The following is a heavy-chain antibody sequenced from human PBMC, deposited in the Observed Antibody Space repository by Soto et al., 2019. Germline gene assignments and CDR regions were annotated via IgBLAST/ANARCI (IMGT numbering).Heavy chain of an antibody. D-gene: IGHD4-17*01. V-gene: IGHV3-23*01. CDR3: AKVGRTTVTPGDWFDP. Sequence: EVQLLESGGGLVQPGGSLRLSCAASGFTFSSYAMSWVRQAPGKGLEWVSAISGSGGSTYYADSVKGRFTISRDNSKNTLYLQMNSLRAEDTAVYYCAKVGRTTVTPGDWFDPWGQGTLVTVSS. J-gene: IGHJ5*02. CDR1: GFTFSSYA. CDR2: ISGSGGST.